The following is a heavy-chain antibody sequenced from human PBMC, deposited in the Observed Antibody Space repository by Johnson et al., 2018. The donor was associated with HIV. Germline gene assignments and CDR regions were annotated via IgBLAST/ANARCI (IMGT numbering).Heavy chain of an antibody. CDR1: GFTVSSNY. J-gene: IGHJ3*02. Sequence: MLLVESGGGLVQPGGSLRLSCAASGFTVSSNYMSWVRQAPGKGLEWASVIYSGGSTYYAASVKGRFPISRDHSKNTLYLQMNSLRAEDTAVYYCARACSGGSCYEEKSPDAFDIWGQGTMVTVSS. CDR2: IYSGGST. V-gene: IGHV3-66*01. D-gene: IGHD2-15*01. CDR3: ARACSGGSCYEEKSPDAFDI.